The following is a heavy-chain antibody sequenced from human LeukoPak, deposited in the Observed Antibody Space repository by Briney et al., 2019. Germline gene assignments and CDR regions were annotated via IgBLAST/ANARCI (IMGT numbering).Heavy chain of an antibody. CDR1: GGSISSYY. Sequence: SETLSLTCTVSGGSISSYYWSWIRQPPGKGLEWIGYTYYSGSTNYNPSLKSRVTISVDTSKNQFSLKLSSVTAADTAVYYCARGGEKYCSSTSCYRTPIDYWGQGTLVTVSS. CDR2: TYYSGST. J-gene: IGHJ4*02. CDR3: ARGGEKYCSSTSCYRTPIDY. V-gene: IGHV4-59*12. D-gene: IGHD2-2*01.